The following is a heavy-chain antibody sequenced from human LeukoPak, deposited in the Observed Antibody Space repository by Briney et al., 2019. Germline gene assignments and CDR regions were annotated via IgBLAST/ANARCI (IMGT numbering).Heavy chain of an antibody. V-gene: IGHV4-34*01. J-gene: IGHJ6*03. D-gene: IGHD5-18*01. CDR3: ARVGYSYVINDWSRTGLGAYPTKYYYHMDV. CDR2: INHSGST. Sequence: PSETLSLTCAVYGGSFSGYYWSWIRQPPGKGLEWIGEINHSGSTNYNPSLKRRATISVDRSKSQFSLKLRYVTAADTAVYFYARVGYSYVINDWSRTGLGAYPTKYYYHMDVWGKGTTVTVSS. CDR1: GGSFSGYY.